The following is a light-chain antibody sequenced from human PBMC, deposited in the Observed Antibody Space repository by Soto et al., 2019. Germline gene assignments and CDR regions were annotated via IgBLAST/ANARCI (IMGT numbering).Light chain of an antibody. CDR2: DAA. J-gene: IGKJ3*01. CDR3: QQTSSAPFT. Sequence: DIQMTQSPYSLSAAVGDRVTITCRASQNINTYLNWYQHKPGKAPKLLIFDAASLQSGVPSRFSGSGSRTDFTLTITSLQPEDFATYYCQQTSSAPFTFGPGTKVAIK. CDR1: QNINTY. V-gene: IGKV1-39*01.